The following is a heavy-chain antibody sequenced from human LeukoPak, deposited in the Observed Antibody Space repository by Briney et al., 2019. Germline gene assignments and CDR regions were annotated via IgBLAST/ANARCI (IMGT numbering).Heavy chain of an antibody. CDR1: GGLISCTIYY. D-gene: IGHD6-19*01. Sequence: SETLSLTCSVSGGLISCTIYYWAWLRQPPGKGLGWIGSIYYNGITYYNASLRSRASIYVDTYQNQFSLRLNSLNAADTAVYFCARQPFVNRGAVASTSDYWGQGTLVTVSS. CDR2: IYYNGIT. CDR3: ARQPFVNRGAVASTSDY. J-gene: IGHJ4*02. V-gene: IGHV4-39*01.